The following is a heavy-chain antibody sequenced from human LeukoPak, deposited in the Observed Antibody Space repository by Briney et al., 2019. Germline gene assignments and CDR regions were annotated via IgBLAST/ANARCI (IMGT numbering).Heavy chain of an antibody. J-gene: IGHJ6*03. V-gene: IGHV1-46*01. CDR1: GYTFTSYY. Sequence: ASVKVSCKAAGYTFTSYYMHWVRQAPGQGLEWMGIINPSGGSTSYAQKFQGRVTMTRDTSISTAYMELSRLRSDDTAVYYCAKGYSYDAVGYYYYYMDVWGKGTTVTVSS. D-gene: IGHD5-18*01. CDR2: INPSGGST. CDR3: AKGYSYDAVGYYYYYMDV.